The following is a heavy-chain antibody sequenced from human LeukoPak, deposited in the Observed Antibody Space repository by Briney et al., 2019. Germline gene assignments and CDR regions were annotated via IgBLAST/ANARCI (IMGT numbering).Heavy chain of an antibody. V-gene: IGHV3-9*01. CDR1: GFTFDDYA. CDR3: ATDSAMTTVTTSHFDY. D-gene: IGHD4-17*01. J-gene: IGHJ4*02. Sequence: GGSLRLSCAASGFTFDDYAMHWVRQAPGKGLEWVSGISWNSGSIGYADSVKGRFTISRDNAKNSLYLQVNSLRAEDTAVYYCATDSAMTTVTTSHFDYWGQGTLVTVSS. CDR2: ISWNSGSI.